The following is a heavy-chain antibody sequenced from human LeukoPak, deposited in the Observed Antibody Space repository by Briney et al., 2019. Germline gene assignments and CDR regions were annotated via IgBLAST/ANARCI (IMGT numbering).Heavy chain of an antibody. CDR1: GYTFTSYE. Sequence: GPVKVSCKASGYTFTSYEINWVRQATGQGLEWMGWMNPNSGNTGYAQKFQGRVTMTRNTSISTAYMELSSLRSEDTAVYYCARGLTAGYSSSSYWGQGTLVTVSS. CDR2: MNPNSGNT. V-gene: IGHV1-8*01. D-gene: IGHD6-6*01. CDR3: ARGLTAGYSSSSY. J-gene: IGHJ4*02.